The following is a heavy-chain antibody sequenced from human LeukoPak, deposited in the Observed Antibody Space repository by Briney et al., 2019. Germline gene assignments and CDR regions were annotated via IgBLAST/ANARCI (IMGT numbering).Heavy chain of an antibody. CDR1: GYTFTTYF. J-gene: IGHJ6*02. V-gene: IGHV1-46*01. CDR2: IDPSDGST. CDR3: ARRCRVVPGVHNVERTQYYNSMDV. D-gene: IGHD2-2*01. Sequence: ASVKVSCTASGYTFTTYFVHWVRQAPGQGLEWMGIIDPSDGSTSHAQKFQGRVTMNRDTSTSTVYMELSSLRSEDTAVYFCARRCRVVPGVHNVERTQYYNSMDVCDQGTTVTVS.